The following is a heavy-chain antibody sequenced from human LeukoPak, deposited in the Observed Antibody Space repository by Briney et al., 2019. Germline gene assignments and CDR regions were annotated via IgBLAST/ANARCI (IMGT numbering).Heavy chain of an antibody. J-gene: IGHJ4*02. CDR2: ISAYNGNT. Sequence: ASVKVSCRASGYTFTSYGISWVRQAPGQGLEWMGWISAYNGNTNYAQKLQGRVTMTTDTSTSTAYMELRSLGSDDTAVYYCARENRYCSGGSCSYYFDYWGQGTLVTVSS. CDR3: ARENRYCSGGSCSYYFDY. V-gene: IGHV1-18*01. D-gene: IGHD2-15*01. CDR1: GYTFTSYG.